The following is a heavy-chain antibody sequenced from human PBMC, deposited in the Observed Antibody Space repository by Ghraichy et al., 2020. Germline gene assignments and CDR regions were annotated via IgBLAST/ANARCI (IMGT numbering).Heavy chain of an antibody. CDR3: AEDGTGWHYFDY. D-gene: IGHD2-8*02. V-gene: IGHV3-23*01. CDR2: ISVSGAST. CDR1: GFSFSSYA. J-gene: IGHJ4*02. Sequence: GGSLRLSCAASGFSFSSYAMSWVRQAPGKGLEWVSTISVSGASTYYADSVRGRFTISRDNSKRTLYLQMNSLRAEDTAVYYCAEDGTGWHYFDYWGQGTLVTVSS.